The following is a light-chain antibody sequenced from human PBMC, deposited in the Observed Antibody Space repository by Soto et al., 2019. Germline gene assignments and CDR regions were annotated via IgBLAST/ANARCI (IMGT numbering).Light chain of an antibody. CDR1: SSDVGDYDY. CDR3: SSYTGSSTLYV. V-gene: IGLV2-14*03. Sequence: QSALTQPASVAGSPGQSITISCTGTSSDVGDYDYVSWYRQQPGKAPKLLIYDVSNRPSEISNRFSGSKSANTASLTISGLQAEDEADYYCSSYTGSSTLYVFGTGTKVTAL. J-gene: IGLJ1*01. CDR2: DVS.